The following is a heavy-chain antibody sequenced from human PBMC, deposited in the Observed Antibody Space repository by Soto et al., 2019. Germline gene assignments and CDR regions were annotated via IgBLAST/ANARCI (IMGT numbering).Heavy chain of an antibody. Sequence: SETLSLTXTVSGGSISSYYWSWIRQPPGKGLEWIGYIYYSGSTNYNPSLKSRVTISVDTSKNQFSLKLSSVTAADTAVYYCARGTVRGVIMVDWFDPWGQGTLVTVSS. CDR1: GGSISSYY. J-gene: IGHJ5*02. CDR3: ARGTVRGVIMVDWFDP. D-gene: IGHD3-10*01. V-gene: IGHV4-59*01. CDR2: IYYSGST.